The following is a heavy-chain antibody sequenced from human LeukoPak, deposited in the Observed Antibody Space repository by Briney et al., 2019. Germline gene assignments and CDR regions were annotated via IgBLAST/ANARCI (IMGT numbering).Heavy chain of an antibody. CDR2: IYHSGST. V-gene: IGHV4-4*02. CDR3: ARDRGYYDSSGEYYFDY. Sequence: SETLSLTCAVSGGSISSSNWWSWVRPPPGKGLEWIGEIYHSGSTNYNPSLKSRVTISVDKSKNQFSLKLSSVTAADTAVYYCARDRGYYDSSGEYYFDYWGQGTLVTVSS. CDR1: GGSISSSNW. D-gene: IGHD3-22*01. J-gene: IGHJ4*02.